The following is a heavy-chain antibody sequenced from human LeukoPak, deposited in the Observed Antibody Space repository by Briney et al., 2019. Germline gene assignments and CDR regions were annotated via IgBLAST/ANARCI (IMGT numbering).Heavy chain of an antibody. J-gene: IGHJ4*02. CDR3: VRLRPSGYSSGWYVDY. CDR2: IYYSGST. D-gene: IGHD6-19*01. Sequence: PSETLSLTCTVSGGSISSYYWSWIRQPPGKGLEWLGYIYYSGSTNYNPCLKSRVTISVDTSKNQFSLKLSSVTAADTAVYYCVRLRPSGYSSGWYVDYWGQGTLVTVSS. CDR1: GGSISSYY. V-gene: IGHV4-59*08.